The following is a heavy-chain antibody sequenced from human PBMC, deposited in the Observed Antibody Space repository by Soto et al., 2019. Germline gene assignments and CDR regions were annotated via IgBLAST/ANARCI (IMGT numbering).Heavy chain of an antibody. J-gene: IGHJ5*02. CDR3: AKSGSGPVAWGWFDP. CDR1: GFTFSSDG. Sequence: QVQLVESGGGVVQPGRSLRLSCAASGFTFSSDGMHWVRQAPGKGLEWVAVISYDGSNKYYADSVKGRFTIARDDSKTTLYLQMNSLRAEDTAVYYCAKSGSGPVAWGWFDPGGQGTLVTVSS. CDR2: ISYDGSNK. V-gene: IGHV3-30*18. D-gene: IGHD3-10*01.